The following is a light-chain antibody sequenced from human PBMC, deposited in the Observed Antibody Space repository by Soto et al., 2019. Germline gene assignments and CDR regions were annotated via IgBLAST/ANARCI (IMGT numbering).Light chain of an antibody. V-gene: IGLV2-14*03. J-gene: IGLJ1*01. CDR1: ISDVGGYNF. Sequence: QPELTQPASVSGSPGQSITISCTRTISDVGGYNFVSWYQQYPGKAPKLMICDVSNRPSGVSNRFSGSKSGNTASLTISGLQAEDEADYYCSSFTGSNYVFGTGTKVTVL. CDR3: SSFTGSNYV. CDR2: DVS.